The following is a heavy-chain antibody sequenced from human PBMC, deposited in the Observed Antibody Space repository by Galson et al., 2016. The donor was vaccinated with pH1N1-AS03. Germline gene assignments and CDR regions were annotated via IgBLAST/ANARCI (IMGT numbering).Heavy chain of an antibody. CDR3: ARENWGKYDF. CDR2: IKQYGQGS. V-gene: IGHV3-7*01. J-gene: IGHJ4*01. Sequence: SLRLSCAASGFSSSTYWMNWVRQAPGKGLEWVATIKQYGQGSEYVDSVNGRFSVSRDNAKNLLYLQMNSLRVDDTAVYFCARENWGKYDFWGHGTLVIVSS. D-gene: IGHD7-27*01. CDR1: GFSSSTYW.